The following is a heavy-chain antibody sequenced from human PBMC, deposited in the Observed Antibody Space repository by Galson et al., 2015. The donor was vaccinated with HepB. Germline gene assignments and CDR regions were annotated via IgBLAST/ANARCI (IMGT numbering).Heavy chain of an antibody. CDR2: IRYDGSNK. CDR3: AKDNAGATTYFVGGFDY. Sequence: SLRLDGAESGVTFSSYGMHWVRQAPGKGLEWVAFIRYDGSNKYSADSVKGRFTISRDNSKNTLYLQMNSLRAEDTAVYYCAKDNAGATTYFVGGFDYWGQGTLVTVSS. D-gene: IGHD1-26*01. V-gene: IGHV3-30*02. CDR1: GVTFSSYG. J-gene: IGHJ4*02.